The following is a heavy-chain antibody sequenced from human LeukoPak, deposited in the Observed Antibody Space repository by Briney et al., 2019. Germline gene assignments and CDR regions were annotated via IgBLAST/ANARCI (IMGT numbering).Heavy chain of an antibody. J-gene: IGHJ6*03. V-gene: IGHV1-69*05. CDR1: GGTFSSYA. Sequence: SVTVSFKASGGTFSSYAIRWVRPAPGQGLEWMGGIIPIFGTANYAQKCQGRVTITTDESTSTAYMELSSLRSEDTAVYYCARGSTGGVYYYYYYMDVWGKGTTVTVSS. D-gene: IGHD4-11*01. CDR3: ARGSTGGVYYYYYYMDV. CDR2: IIPIFGTA.